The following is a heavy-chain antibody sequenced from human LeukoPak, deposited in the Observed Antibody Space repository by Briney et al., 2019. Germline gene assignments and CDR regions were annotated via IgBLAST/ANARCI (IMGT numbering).Heavy chain of an antibody. V-gene: IGHV3-21*01. CDR2: ISSSSSYI. CDR3: ARRGAAAGDYFDY. J-gene: IGHJ4*02. Sequence: GGSLRLSCAASGFTFSSYEMNWVRQAPGKGLEWVSSISSSSSYIYYADSVKGRFTISRDNAKNSLYLQMNSLRAEDTAVYYCARRGAAAGDYFDYWGQGTLVTVSS. D-gene: IGHD6-13*01. CDR1: GFTFSSYE.